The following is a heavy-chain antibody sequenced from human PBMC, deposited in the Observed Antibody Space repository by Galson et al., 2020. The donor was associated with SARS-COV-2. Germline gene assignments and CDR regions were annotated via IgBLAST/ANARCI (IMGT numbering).Heavy chain of an antibody. D-gene: IGHD1-1*01. J-gene: IGHJ4*02. V-gene: IGHV6-1*01. Sequence: SETLSLTCAISGDNVTSDRSAWSWIRQSPSRGLEWLGRTHYRSKWNNDYSVSMKGRLIINPDTSENQFSLRLDSVTPEDTSVYYCARDPSDWTFFDYWGQGTLVTVSS. CDR2: THYRSKWNN. CDR3: ARDPSDWTFFDY. CDR1: GDNVTSDRSA.